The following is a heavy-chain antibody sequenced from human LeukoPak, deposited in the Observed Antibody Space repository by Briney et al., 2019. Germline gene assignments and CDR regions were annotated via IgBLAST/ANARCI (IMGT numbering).Heavy chain of an antibody. V-gene: IGHV4-31*03. CDR3: ARGEFVVVPAAGYYYYGMDV. Sequence: PSETLSLTCTVSGGSISRGGYYWSWIRQHPGKGLEYIGYIYYSGSIYYNPSLKSRVTISVDTSKNQFSLKLSSVTAADTAVYYCARGEFVVVPAAGYYYYGMDVWGQGTTVTVSS. J-gene: IGHJ6*02. CDR2: IYYSGSI. CDR1: GGSISRGGYY. D-gene: IGHD2-2*01.